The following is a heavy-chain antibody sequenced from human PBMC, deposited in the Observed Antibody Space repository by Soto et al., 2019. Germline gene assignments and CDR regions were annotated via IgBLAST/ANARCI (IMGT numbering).Heavy chain of an antibody. Sequence: PGGSLRLSCAASGFTFSSYEMNWVRQAPGKGLEWVSYISSSGSTIYYADSVKGRFTISRDNAKNSLYLQMNSLRAEDTAVYYCARDLTGPTLYYYGMDVCGQGPTVTVYS. CDR1: GFTFSSYE. CDR2: ISSSGSTI. V-gene: IGHV3-48*03. J-gene: IGHJ6*02. CDR3: ARDLTGPTLYYYGMDV.